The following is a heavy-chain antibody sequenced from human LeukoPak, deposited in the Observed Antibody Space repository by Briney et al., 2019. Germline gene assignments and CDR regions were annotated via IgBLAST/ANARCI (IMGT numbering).Heavy chain of an antibody. Sequence: GRSLRLSCAASGFTFSSYAMSWVRQAPGKGLEWVSAISGSGGSTYYADSVKGRFTISRDNSKNTLYLQMNSLRAEDTAVYYCAKGTIFGVEYNWFDPWGQGTLVTVSS. CDR2: ISGSGGST. CDR3: AKGTIFGVEYNWFDP. V-gene: IGHV3-23*01. CDR1: GFTFSSYA. J-gene: IGHJ5*02. D-gene: IGHD3-3*01.